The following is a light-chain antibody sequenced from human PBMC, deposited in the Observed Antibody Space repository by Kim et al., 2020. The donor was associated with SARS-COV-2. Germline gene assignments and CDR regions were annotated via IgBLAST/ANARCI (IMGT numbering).Light chain of an antibody. CDR1: QTVISNY. V-gene: IGKV3-20*01. Sequence: PGGRATLSCRTSQTVISNYLAWYQQKPGQAPRLVIYGASSRATGIPDRFSGSGSGTDFTLTISRLEPEDFAVYYCQQYGSPSLTFGGGTKVDI. CDR2: GAS. J-gene: IGKJ4*01. CDR3: QQYGSPSLT.